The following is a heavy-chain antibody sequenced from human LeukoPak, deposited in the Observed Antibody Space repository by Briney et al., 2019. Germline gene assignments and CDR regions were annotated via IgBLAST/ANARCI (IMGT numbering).Heavy chain of an antibody. V-gene: IGHV3-21*01. D-gene: IGHD2-15*01. CDR1: GFTFSSYS. J-gene: IGHJ4*02. CDR3: ARERARYCSGGSCYGNDY. CDR2: ISSSSYI. Sequence: GGSLRLSCAASGFTFSSYSMNWVRQAPGKGLEWVSSISSSSYIYYADSVKGRFTISRDNAKNSLYLQMNSLRAEDTAVYYCARERARYCSGGSCYGNDYWGQGTLVTVSS.